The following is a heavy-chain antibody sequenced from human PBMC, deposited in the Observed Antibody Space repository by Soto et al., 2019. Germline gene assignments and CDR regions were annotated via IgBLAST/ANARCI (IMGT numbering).Heavy chain of an antibody. CDR1: RLTFSNYA. CDR2: ISGSGDTT. Sequence: EVQVLESGGGLVQPGGSLRLSCVISRLTFSNYALNWVRQAPGKGLEWVSSISGSGDTTYYADSVKGRFTISRDNSKNTLYLQMNSLRVEDTALYYRAKADYSYSWAPGDYWGQGTLVTVSS. CDR3: AKADYSYSWAPGDY. V-gene: IGHV3-23*01. D-gene: IGHD6-13*01. J-gene: IGHJ4*02.